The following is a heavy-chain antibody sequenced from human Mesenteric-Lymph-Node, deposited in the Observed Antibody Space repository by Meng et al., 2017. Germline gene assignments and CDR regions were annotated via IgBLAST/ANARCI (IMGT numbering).Heavy chain of an antibody. Sequence: SETLSLTCAVNGGSISGSYWSWIRQPPARGLEWIGSIYFNGATYYNPSLESRVTISVDTSKNQFSLNLSSATAADTAVYYCARMAWLPYYFDYWGQGTLVTVSS. D-gene: IGHD5-12*01. CDR1: GGSISGSY. CDR3: ARMAWLPYYFDY. J-gene: IGHJ4*02. V-gene: IGHV4-34*11. CDR2: IYFNGAT.